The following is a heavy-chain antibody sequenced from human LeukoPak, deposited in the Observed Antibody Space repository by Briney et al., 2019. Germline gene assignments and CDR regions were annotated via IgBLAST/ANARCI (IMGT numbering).Heavy chain of an antibody. D-gene: IGHD3-3*01. Sequence: NHSGSTNYTPSLKSRVTISVATSKNQFSLKLSSVTAADTAVYYCARVRGITIFGVVRVLDYWGQGTLVTVSS. CDR2: NHSGST. V-gene: IGHV4-34*01. CDR3: ARVRGITIFGVVRVLDY. J-gene: IGHJ4*02.